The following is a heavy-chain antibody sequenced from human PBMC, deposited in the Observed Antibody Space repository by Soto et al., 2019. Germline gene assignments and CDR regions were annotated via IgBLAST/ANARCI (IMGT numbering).Heavy chain of an antibody. CDR3: VKDFDLDGYSYYIDN. J-gene: IGHJ4*02. CDR2: VSWDGENT. Sequence: PGGSLRLSGAASGFTFDDYAMHWVRQVPGKALEWVSLVSWDGENTFYADSVKGRFTISRDSSRNSVYLQMNGLRSEDSALYYCVKDFDLDGYSYYIDNWGQGTLATASS. V-gene: IGHV3-43*01. D-gene: IGHD5-18*01. CDR1: GFTFDDYA.